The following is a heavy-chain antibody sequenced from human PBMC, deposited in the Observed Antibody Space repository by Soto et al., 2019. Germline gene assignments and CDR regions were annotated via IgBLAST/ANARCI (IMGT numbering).Heavy chain of an antibody. CDR3: ARDLAKGGGSAGFDY. D-gene: IGHD1-26*01. J-gene: IGHJ4*02. CDR2: INPKSGGT. CDR1: GDTFTANY. V-gene: IGHV1-2*02. Sequence: GASLKVSWKASGDTFTANYIHWVRQEPGQGFEWMGWINPKSGGTKYPQKFQGRVTMTRDTSLSTVYMTLTRLTSDDTAVYYCARDLAKGGGSAGFDYWGQGTLVTVSS.